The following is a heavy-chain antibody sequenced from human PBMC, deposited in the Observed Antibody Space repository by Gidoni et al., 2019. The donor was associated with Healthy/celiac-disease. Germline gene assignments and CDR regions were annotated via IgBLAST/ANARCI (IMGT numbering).Heavy chain of an antibody. D-gene: IGHD3-3*01. V-gene: IGHV4-59*08. CDR1: GGSISSYY. CDR2: IYYSGRT. CDR3: ARLTTYYDFWSGYRTTEKWYFDL. Sequence: QVQLQESGPGLVKPSETLSLTCTVSGGSISSYYWSWIRQPPGKGLAWIGYIYYSGRTNYNPSLKSRVTISVDTSKNQFSLKLSSVTAADTAAYYCARLTTYYDFWSGYRTTEKWYFDLWGRGTLVTVSS. J-gene: IGHJ2*01.